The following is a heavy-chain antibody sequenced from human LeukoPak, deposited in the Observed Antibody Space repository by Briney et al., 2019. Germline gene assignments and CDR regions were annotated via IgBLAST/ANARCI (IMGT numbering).Heavy chain of an antibody. D-gene: IGHD2-2*01. CDR2: INHSGIT. Sequence: KASETLSLTCAVYGGSFSGYYWSWIRQPPGKGLEWIGEINHSGITNYNPSLKSRVTISVDTSKNQFSLKLSSVTAADTAVYYCARGRHSVPAAIRYWGQGTLVTVSS. J-gene: IGHJ4*02. V-gene: IGHV4-34*01. CDR1: GGSFSGYY. CDR3: ARGRHSVPAAIRY.